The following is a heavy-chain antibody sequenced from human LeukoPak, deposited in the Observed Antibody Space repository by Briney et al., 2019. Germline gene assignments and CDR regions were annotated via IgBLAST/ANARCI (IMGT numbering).Heavy chain of an antibody. J-gene: IGHJ4*02. V-gene: IGHV4-59*08. Sequence: SETLSLTCTVFGGSITSYYWSWIRQPPGKGLEWIGYIYYPGSTNYNPSLRSRVTISVDTSKNQFSLKLSSVTAADTAVYYCARPVGAGATYPFGYWGQGTLVTVSS. CDR1: GGSITSYY. D-gene: IGHD1-26*01. CDR3: ARPVGAGATYPFGY. CDR2: IYYPGST.